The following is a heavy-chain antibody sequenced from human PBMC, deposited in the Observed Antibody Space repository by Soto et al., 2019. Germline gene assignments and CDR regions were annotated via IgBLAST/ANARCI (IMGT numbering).Heavy chain of an antibody. V-gene: IGHV1-69*01. CDR3: ARAIAARLALYYYYGMDV. CDR1: GGTFSSYA. Sequence: QVQLVQSGAEVKKPGSSVKVSCKASGGTFSSYAISWVRQAPGQGLEWMGGIIPIFGTANYAPKFQGRVTITAYESMSTAYMEVRSLRSEETAVYCCARAIAARLALYYYYGMDVWGQGTTVTVSS. J-gene: IGHJ6*02. D-gene: IGHD6-6*01. CDR2: IIPIFGTA.